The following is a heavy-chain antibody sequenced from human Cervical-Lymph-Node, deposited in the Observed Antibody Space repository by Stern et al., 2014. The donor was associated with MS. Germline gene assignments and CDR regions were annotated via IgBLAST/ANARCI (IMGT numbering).Heavy chain of an antibody. CDR2: IYWDDVK. V-gene: IGHV2-5*02. CDR1: GFSLSASGVA. Sequence: QVTLRESGPTLVTPTQTLTLTCTFSGFSLSASGVAVGWIRQPPGKALEWLGLIYWDDVKRYSPSLKSRLTITKDTSKNQVVLTMTNMDPVDTATYYCAHTPINFYGSGSYFLTSGMDVWGQGTTVTVSS. D-gene: IGHD3-10*01. CDR3: AHTPINFYGSGSYFLTSGMDV. J-gene: IGHJ6*02.